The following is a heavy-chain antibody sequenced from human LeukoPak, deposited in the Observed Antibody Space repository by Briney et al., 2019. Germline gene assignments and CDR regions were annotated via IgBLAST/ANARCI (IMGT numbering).Heavy chain of an antibody. D-gene: IGHD6-6*01. J-gene: IGHJ4*02. CDR2: IKYDGSEK. Sequence: PGGSLRLSCAASGFTFSTSWMDWVRQAPVKGLEGVANIKYDGSEKYYMDSVKGRFTISRDNAKNSLYLQMNSLRAEDTAVYYCARDQGGAGRPPAFDYWGQGTLVTVSS. CDR1: GFTFSTSW. V-gene: IGHV3-7*05. CDR3: ARDQGGAGRPPAFDY.